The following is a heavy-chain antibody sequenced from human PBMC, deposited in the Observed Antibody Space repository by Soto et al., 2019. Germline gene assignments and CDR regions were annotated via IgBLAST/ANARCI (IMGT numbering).Heavy chain of an antibody. Sequence: ASLNVSCKAFGYTITSYGISWVRQTPGQGLEWMGWISAYNGNTNYAQKLQGRVTMTTDTSTSTAYMELRSLRSDDTAVYYCARGVRSGSYCDWLDLWGQGTLVTVSS. CDR2: ISAYNGNT. J-gene: IGHJ5*02. CDR3: ARGVRSGSYCDWLDL. V-gene: IGHV1-18*01. D-gene: IGHD3-10*01. CDR1: GYTITSYG.